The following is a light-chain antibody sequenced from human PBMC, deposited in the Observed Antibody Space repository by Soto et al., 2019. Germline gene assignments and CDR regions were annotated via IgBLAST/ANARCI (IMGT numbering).Light chain of an antibody. Sequence: EIVLTQSPGTLSLSPGERATLSCRASQSVSSYLAWYQQKPGQAPRLLIYGVSSRATGILDRFSGSGSGTDFTLTISRLEPEDFAVYYCQQYVTSPLTFGGGTKVDIK. J-gene: IGKJ4*01. CDR1: QSVSSY. V-gene: IGKV3-20*01. CDR3: QQYVTSPLT. CDR2: GVS.